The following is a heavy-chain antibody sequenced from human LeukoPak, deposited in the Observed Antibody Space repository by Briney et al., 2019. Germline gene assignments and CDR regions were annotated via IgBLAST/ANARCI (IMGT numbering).Heavy chain of an antibody. CDR2: IIPIFGKA. CDR3: ARDGSVLWRGYHSISYNYYMDV. CDR1: GGTFSNYG. D-gene: IGHD3-3*01. J-gene: IGHJ6*03. Sequence: GASVKVSCKASGGTFSNYGISWVRQAPGQGLECMGGIIPIFGKANYAQKFQGRVTITADESTSTAYMELSSLRPEDTAVYFCARDGSVLWRGYHSISYNYYMDVWGEGTTVTVSS. V-gene: IGHV1-69*13.